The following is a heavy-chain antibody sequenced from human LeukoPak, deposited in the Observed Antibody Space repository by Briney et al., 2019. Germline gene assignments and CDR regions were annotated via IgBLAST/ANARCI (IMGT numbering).Heavy chain of an antibody. CDR3: AGRRSSAWWGSYVTANWFDP. Sequence: SETLSLTCAVYGGSFSGYYWSWVRQPPGKGLEWIGEINHSGSTNYNPSLKSRVPISVDTTKNQISLKRSSVLAAETAVHYCAGRRSSAWWGSYVTANWFDPWGQGTLVTVSS. D-gene: IGHD6-19*01. J-gene: IGHJ5*02. CDR2: INHSGST. V-gene: IGHV4-34*01. CDR1: GGSFSGYY.